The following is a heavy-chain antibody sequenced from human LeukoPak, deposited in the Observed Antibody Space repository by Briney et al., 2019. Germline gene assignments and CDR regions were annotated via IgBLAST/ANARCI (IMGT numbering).Heavy chain of an antibody. Sequence: SETLSLTCTVSGGSISSYYWSWIRQPPGKGLEWIGYIYYSGSTNYNPSLKSRVTISVDTSKNQFSLKLSSVTAADTAVYYCARGRVIGSGVSYFDYWGQGTLVTVSS. CDR2: IYYSGST. CDR1: GGSISSYY. V-gene: IGHV4-59*01. D-gene: IGHD3-10*01. CDR3: ARGRVIGSGVSYFDY. J-gene: IGHJ4*02.